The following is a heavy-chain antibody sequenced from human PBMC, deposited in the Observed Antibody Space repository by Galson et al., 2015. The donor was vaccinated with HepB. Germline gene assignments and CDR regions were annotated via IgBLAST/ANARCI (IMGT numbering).Heavy chain of an antibody. J-gene: IGHJ4*02. CDR2: ISAYNGNT. CDR1: GYTFTNYG. CDR3: ARDSAMFYGGSYKGDY. Sequence: SVKVSCKASGYTFTNYGISWVRQAPGQGLEWMGWISAYNGNTNYAQKFQGRLTMTTDTSTSTAYMELRSLRSDDTAVYYCARDSAMFYGGSYKGDYWGQGTLVTVSS. D-gene: IGHD1-26*01. V-gene: IGHV1-18*04.